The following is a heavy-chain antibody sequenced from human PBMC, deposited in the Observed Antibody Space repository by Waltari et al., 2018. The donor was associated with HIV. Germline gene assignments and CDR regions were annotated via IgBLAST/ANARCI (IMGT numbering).Heavy chain of an antibody. CDR1: GFTFSSYR. Sequence: EVQLVESGGGLVKPGGSLRLSCAASGFTFSSYRMNWVRQAPGKGLEWVSSISSSSSYIYYADSVKGRFTISRDNAKNSLYLQMNSLRAEDTAVYYCARGVLLSRGMDVWGQGTTVTVSS. D-gene: IGHD2-2*01. J-gene: IGHJ6*02. V-gene: IGHV3-21*01. CDR2: ISSSSSYI. CDR3: ARGVLLSRGMDV.